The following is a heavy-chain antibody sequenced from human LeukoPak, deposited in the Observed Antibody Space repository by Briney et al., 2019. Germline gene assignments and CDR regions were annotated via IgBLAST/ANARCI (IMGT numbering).Heavy chain of an antibody. V-gene: IGHV3-23*01. CDR1: GFTFSSHA. CDR2: IGGAAGSR. J-gene: IGHJ6*02. CDR3: ARDRDIILMGHGMDV. D-gene: IGHD1-26*01. Sequence: PGGSLRLSCAASGFTFSSHAMTWVRQAPGKGLEWVSTIGGAAGSRNFADSVRGRFTISRDNSNNTLFLHMTNLRAEDTAVYYCARDRDIILMGHGMDVWGQGPTATVSS.